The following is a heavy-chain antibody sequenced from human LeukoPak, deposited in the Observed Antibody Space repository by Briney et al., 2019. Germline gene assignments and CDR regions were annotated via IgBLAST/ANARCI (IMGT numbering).Heavy chain of an antibody. D-gene: IGHD3-10*01. CDR3: ARHYAGVRGVRGASMDV. CDR2: IYPGDSDT. V-gene: IGHV5-51*01. Sequence: GESLKISCKGSGYSFTSYWIGWVRQMPGKGLEWMGIIYPGDSDTRCSPSFQGQVTISADKSISTAYLQWSSLKASDTAMYYCARHYAGVRGVRGASMDVWGQGTTVTVSS. J-gene: IGHJ6*02. CDR1: GYSFTSYW.